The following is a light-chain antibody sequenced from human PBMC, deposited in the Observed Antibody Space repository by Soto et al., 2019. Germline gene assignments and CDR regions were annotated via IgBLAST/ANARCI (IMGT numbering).Light chain of an antibody. CDR1: TRDIAGYNY. V-gene: IGLV2-14*01. CDR3: GAWDERLNGYV. Sequence: QSVLTQPASVSGSLGQSITISCTGTTRDIAGYNYISWYQQLPGKAPKLMIYQVTIRPSGISNRFSGSKSGNTASLTISGLQAEDAADYYCGAWDERLNGYVFGHGTKVTV. J-gene: IGLJ1*01. CDR2: QVT.